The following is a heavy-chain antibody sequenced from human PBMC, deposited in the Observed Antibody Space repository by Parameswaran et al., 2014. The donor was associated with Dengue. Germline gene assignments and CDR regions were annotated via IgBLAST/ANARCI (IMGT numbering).Heavy chain of an antibody. D-gene: IGHD6-13*01. J-gene: IGHJ1*01. V-gene: IGHV3-23*01. Sequence: VRQAPGRGWEWVSAISGSGGSTYYADSVKGRFTISRDNSKNTLYLQMNSLRAEDTAVYYCAKDPAGTTSEYFQHWGQGTLVTVSS. CDR2: ISGSGGST. CDR3: AKDPAGTTSEYFQH.